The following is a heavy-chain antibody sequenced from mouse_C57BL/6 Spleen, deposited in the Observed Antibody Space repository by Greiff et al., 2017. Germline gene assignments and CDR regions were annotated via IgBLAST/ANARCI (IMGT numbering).Heavy chain of an antibody. CDR2: IYPGSGST. CDR1: GYTFTSYW. CDR3: ARRGTTVVSYFDY. D-gene: IGHD1-1*01. V-gene: IGHV1-55*01. J-gene: IGHJ2*01. Sequence: VQLQQPGAELVKPGASVKMSCKASGYTFTSYWIPWVKQRPGQGLEWIGDIYPGSGSTNYNEKFKSKATLTVDTSSTTAYLQLSSLTSEDSAVYYCARRGTTVVSYFDYWGQGTTLTVSA.